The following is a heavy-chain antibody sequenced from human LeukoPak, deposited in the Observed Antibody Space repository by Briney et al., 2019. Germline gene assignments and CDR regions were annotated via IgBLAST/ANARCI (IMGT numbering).Heavy chain of an antibody. CDR2: IRYDGSNE. V-gene: IGHV3-30*02. CDR3: AEDYSSSWYGFDY. CDR1: GFTFSSYA. Sequence: GGSLRLSCAASGFTFSSYAMHWVRQAPGKGLEWVAFIRYDGSNEYYADSVKGRFTISRDNSKNTLYLQMNSLKAEDTAVYYCAEDYSSSWYGFDYWGQGTLVTVSS. D-gene: IGHD6-13*01. J-gene: IGHJ4*02.